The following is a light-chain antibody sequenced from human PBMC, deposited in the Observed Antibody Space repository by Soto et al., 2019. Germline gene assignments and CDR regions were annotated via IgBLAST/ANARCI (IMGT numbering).Light chain of an antibody. CDR1: QRISNY. CDR3: QQSYNAPRT. V-gene: IGKV1-39*01. Sequence: DIQMTQSPYSLSASVGDRVTITCRASQRISNYLNWYQQKPGKAPRLLIHAASSLQSGVPSRFSGSGSGTDFTLTISSLQPEDFAIYYCQQSYNAPRTFGPGTKVEIK. CDR2: AAS. J-gene: IGKJ1*01.